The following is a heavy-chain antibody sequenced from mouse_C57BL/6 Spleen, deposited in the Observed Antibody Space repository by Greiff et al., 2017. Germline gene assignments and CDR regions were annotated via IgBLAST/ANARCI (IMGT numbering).Heavy chain of an antibody. Sequence: DVMLVESGGDLVKPGGSLKLSCAASGFTFSSYGMSWVRQTPDKRLEWVATISSGGSYTYYPDSVKGRFTMSRDNAKNTLYLQMSSLKSEDTAMYYCARHRTTAMDYWGQGTSVTVSS. CDR1: GFTFSSYG. V-gene: IGHV5-6*02. D-gene: IGHD1-1*01. CDR3: ARHRTTAMDY. J-gene: IGHJ4*01. CDR2: ISSGGSYT.